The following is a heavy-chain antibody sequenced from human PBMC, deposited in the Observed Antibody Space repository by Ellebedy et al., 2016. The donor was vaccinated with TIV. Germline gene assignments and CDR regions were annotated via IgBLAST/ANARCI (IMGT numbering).Heavy chain of an antibody. CDR2: ISYNSVNT. V-gene: IGHV3-23*01. D-gene: IGHD4-17*01. CDR3: ARYGDYVWDLKTDY. CDR1: GFGFSGYA. Sequence: GESLKISXAAYGFGFSGYAMSWVRQAPGKGLEWVSSISYNSVNTHYADSVKGRFTISRDNSKNTLYLQMNSLRAEDTAVYYCARYGDYVWDLKTDYWGQGTLVTVSS. J-gene: IGHJ4*02.